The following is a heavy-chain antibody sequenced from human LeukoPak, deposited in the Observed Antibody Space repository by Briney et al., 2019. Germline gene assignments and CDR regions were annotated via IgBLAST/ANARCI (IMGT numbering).Heavy chain of an antibody. V-gene: IGHV4-31*03. CDR3: ATRITYSNYADFDY. J-gene: IGHJ4*02. Sequence: SQTLSLTCTVSGGSISSGGYYWSWIRQHPGKGLEWIGYIYYSGSTYYNPSLKSRVTISVDTSKNQFSLKLSSVTAADTAVYYCATRITYSNYADFDYWGQGTLVTVSS. D-gene: IGHD4-11*01. CDR2: IYYSGST. CDR1: GGSISSGGYY.